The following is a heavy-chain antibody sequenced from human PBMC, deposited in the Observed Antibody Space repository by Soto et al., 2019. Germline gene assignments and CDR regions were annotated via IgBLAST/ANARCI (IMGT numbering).Heavy chain of an antibody. CDR2: IYWDDDK. J-gene: IGHJ2*01. D-gene: IGHD2-2*01. Sequence: QITLKESGPTLVKPTQTLTLTCTFSGFSLSTSGVGVGWIRQPPGKALEWLALIYWDDDKRYSPSLKSRLTITKDTPKTQVVLTSTTMDPVDTTTYYCAHLQYCGSTSRTRRYFDLWGRRTLVTVSS. V-gene: IGHV2-5*02. CDR1: GFSLSTSGVG. CDR3: AHLQYCGSTSRTRRYFDL.